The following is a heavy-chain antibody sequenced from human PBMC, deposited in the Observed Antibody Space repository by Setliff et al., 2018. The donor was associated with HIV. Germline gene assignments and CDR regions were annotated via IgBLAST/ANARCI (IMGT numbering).Heavy chain of an antibody. J-gene: IGHJ4*02. D-gene: IGHD3-3*01. V-gene: IGHV4-34*01. CDR2: INHNGGT. CDR3: ARGSYRGSGFFVRYFDF. Sequence: SETLSLTCAVYGGSFTSYYWTWIRQAPGKDLEWIGEINHNGGTNYNPPLKSRVTISVDRSKNQFFLRLTSVTAADTAVYYCARGSYRGSGFFVRYFDFWGQGSLVTVSS. CDR1: GGSFTSYY.